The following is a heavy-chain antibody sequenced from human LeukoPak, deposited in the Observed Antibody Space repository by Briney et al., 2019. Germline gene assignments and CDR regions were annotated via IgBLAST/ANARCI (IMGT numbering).Heavy chain of an antibody. Sequence: GGSLRLSCGVSGFTFSGFWMSWVRQAPGEGLGWVASTNQDGSEKHYVDSVKGRFTISRDNSKNTLYLQMNSLRAEDTALYYCARELDGSGWYGVDYWGQGTLVTVSS. CDR3: ARELDGSGWYGVDY. CDR1: GFTFSGFW. CDR2: TNQDGSEK. D-gene: IGHD6-19*01. V-gene: IGHV3-7*01. J-gene: IGHJ4*02.